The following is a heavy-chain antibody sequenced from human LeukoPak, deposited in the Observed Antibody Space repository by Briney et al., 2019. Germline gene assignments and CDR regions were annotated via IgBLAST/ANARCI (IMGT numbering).Heavy chain of an antibody. CDR2: ISENGGRT. D-gene: IGHD6-13*01. J-gene: IGHJ5*02. CDR3: AKGDSSTWYPRDP. Sequence: GEPLRLSCAASGFSFGDSAMHWVRQAPGKGLERVSIISENGGRTYYADSVKGRFTISRDNSKNSLFLRMNSLRTEDTALYYCAKGDSSTWYPRDPWGQGTLVTVSS. V-gene: IGHV3-43*02. CDR1: GFSFGDSA.